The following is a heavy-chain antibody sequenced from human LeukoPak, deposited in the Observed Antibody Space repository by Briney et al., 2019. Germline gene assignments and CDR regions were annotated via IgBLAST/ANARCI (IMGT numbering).Heavy chain of an antibody. CDR1: GGSIRNYY. D-gene: IGHD6-13*01. J-gene: IGHJ2*01. CDR3: ARVYYSSSYDYWYFDL. V-gene: IGHV4-59*01. Sequence: PSETLSLTCTVSGGSIRNYYWSWIRQPPGKGLGWIEYIYYSGRTNYNPSLKSRVTISVDTAKNQFSLKLSSVTAADTAVYYCARVYYSSSYDYWYFDLWGRGTLVTVSS. CDR2: IYYSGRT.